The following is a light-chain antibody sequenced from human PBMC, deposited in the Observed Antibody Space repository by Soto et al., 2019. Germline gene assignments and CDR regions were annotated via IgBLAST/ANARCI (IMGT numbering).Light chain of an antibody. CDR2: AAS. V-gene: IGKV1-39*01. Sequence: DIQMTQSPSSLSASVGDRVTITCRASQRISSSLNWYQHKVGGAPNLLIYAASILPTGVPSRFSCSGSGTDITLTISSLQPDDFATYYCQQSYLTPRTFGQGTKLEIK. CDR1: QRISSS. CDR3: QQSYLTPRT. J-gene: IGKJ2*01.